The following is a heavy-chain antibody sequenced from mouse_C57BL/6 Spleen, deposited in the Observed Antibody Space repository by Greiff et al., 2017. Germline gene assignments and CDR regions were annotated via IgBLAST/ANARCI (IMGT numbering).Heavy chain of an antibody. CDR2: IYPGSGNT. D-gene: IGHD1-1*01. CDR3: ARTPHYYGSSDDYAMDY. Sequence: QVQLKQSGAELVRPGASVKLSCKASGYTFTDYYINWVKQRPGQGLEWIARIYPGSGNTYYNEKFKGKATLTAEKSSSTAYMQLSSLTSEDSAVYFCARTPHYYGSSDDYAMDYWGQGTSVTVSS. J-gene: IGHJ4*01. V-gene: IGHV1-76*01. CDR1: GYTFTDYY.